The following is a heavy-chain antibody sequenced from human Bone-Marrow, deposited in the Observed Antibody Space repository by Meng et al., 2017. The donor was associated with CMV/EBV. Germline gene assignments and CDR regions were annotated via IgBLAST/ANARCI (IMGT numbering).Heavy chain of an antibody. CDR1: GGTFSSYA. D-gene: IGHD2-2*01. CDR3: ARGPPSTRLLPAAIDYYYYGMDV. CDR2: IIPILGIA. Sequence: SLKVFCKASGGTFSSYAISCVRQAPGQGLEWMGGIIPILGIANYAQKFQGRVTITADKSTSTAYMELSSLRSEDTAVYYCARGPPSTRLLPAAIDYYYYGMDVWGQGTTVTVSS. V-gene: IGHV1-69*10. J-gene: IGHJ6*02.